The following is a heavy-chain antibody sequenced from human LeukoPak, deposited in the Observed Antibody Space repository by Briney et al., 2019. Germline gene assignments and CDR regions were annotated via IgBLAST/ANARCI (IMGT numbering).Heavy chain of an antibody. J-gene: IGHJ5*02. CDR2: IIPIFGTA. Sequence: GASVKVSCKASGGTFSSYAISWVRQAPGQGLEWMGGIIPIFGTANYAQKFQGRVTITADESTSTAYMELSSLRSEDTAVYYCARELRYFDWSEDNWFDPWGQGTLVTVSS. CDR1: GGTFSSYA. D-gene: IGHD3-9*01. V-gene: IGHV1-69*13. CDR3: ARELRYFDWSEDNWFDP.